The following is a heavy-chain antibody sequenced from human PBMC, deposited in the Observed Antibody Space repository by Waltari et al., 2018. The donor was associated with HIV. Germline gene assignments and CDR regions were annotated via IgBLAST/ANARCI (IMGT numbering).Heavy chain of an antibody. Sequence: EVQLVESGGGLVKPGGSLRLACAASGFTFSTSNMNWVRQAPGKGVEWISSISSSTTYKNYAESVKGRFTISRDNAKKSLYLQMNSLRAEDTAVYYCARDWSAYDEPDYYYAMDVWGQGTTVTVYS. CDR1: GFTFSTSN. J-gene: IGHJ6*02. D-gene: IGHD3-3*01. V-gene: IGHV3-21*02. CDR2: ISSSTTYK. CDR3: ARDWSAYDEPDYYYAMDV.